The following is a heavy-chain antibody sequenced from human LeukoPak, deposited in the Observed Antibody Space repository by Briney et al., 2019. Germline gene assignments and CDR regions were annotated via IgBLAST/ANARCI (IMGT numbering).Heavy chain of an antibody. CDR3: ARGPACWRWTPTCPIYFDY. CDR2: ISSSSSYI. Sequence: GGSLRLSCAASGFTFSSYSMNWVRQAPGKGLEWVSSISSSSSYIYYADSVEGRFTISRDNAKNSLYLQMNSLRAEDTAVYYCARGPACWRWTPTCPIYFDYWGQGTLVTVSS. V-gene: IGHV3-21*01. CDR1: GFTFSSYS. J-gene: IGHJ4*02. D-gene: IGHD5-24*01.